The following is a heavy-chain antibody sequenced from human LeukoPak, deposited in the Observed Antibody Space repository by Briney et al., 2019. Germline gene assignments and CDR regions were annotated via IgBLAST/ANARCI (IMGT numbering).Heavy chain of an antibody. D-gene: IGHD3-16*01. Sequence: GASVKVSCKASGYTFSGYSMHWVRQAPGQGLEWMGRINPNSGVTYYAQKFQGRVTMTRDTSISTAYMELSRLRSDDTAVYYCARVGWGYSNDAFDIWGQGTMVTVSS. CDR2: INPNSGVT. J-gene: IGHJ3*02. CDR1: GYTFSGYS. V-gene: IGHV1-2*06. CDR3: ARVGWGYSNDAFDI.